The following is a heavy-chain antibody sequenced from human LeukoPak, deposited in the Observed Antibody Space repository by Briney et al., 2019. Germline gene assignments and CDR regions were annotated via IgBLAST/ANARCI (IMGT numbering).Heavy chain of an antibody. CDR1: GFTFSTYN. Sequence: GGSLRLSCAASGFTFSTYNMNWVRQAPGKGLEWVSSISTSRAYIFYRDSVKGRFTISRDHAENSLYLQMNSLRAEDTAVYYCARDALEKKMTDYYYYYYMDVWGKGTTVTVSS. J-gene: IGHJ6*03. CDR3: ARDALEKKMTDYYYYYYMDV. V-gene: IGHV3-21*06. CDR2: ISTSRAYI.